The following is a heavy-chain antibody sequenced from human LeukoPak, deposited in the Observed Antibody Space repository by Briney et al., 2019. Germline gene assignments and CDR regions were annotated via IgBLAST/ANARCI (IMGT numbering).Heavy chain of an antibody. CDR1: GFPFDGFG. CDR3: AKDRDEVRVNTFGCGGYFDN. Sequence: GGSLRLSCAASGFPFDGFGMHWVRQRPGRGLEWVSGISWNSGATGYAESVKGRFTISRDNAKNSLYLQMNSLTLDDTAVYFCAKDRDEVRVNTFGCGGYFDNWGQGVLVTVSS. CDR2: ISWNSGAT. J-gene: IGHJ4*02. V-gene: IGHV3-9*01. D-gene: IGHD3-3*01.